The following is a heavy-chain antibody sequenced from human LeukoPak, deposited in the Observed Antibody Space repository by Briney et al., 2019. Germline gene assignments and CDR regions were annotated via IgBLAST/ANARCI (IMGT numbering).Heavy chain of an antibody. J-gene: IGHJ4*02. CDR1: GFTFSTYA. D-gene: IGHD5-12*01. CDR2: LSGSGDST. Sequence: GGSLRLSCAASGFTFSTYAMSWVRQAPGKGLEWVSSLSGSGDSTYYADSVKGRFTISRDNSKNTLYLQMNGLRAEDTAVYYCAREDYSGYDFYDYWGQGSLVTVSS. CDR3: AREDYSGYDFYDY. V-gene: IGHV3-23*01.